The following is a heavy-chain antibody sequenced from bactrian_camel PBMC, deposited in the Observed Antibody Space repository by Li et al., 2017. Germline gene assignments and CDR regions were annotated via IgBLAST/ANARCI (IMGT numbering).Heavy chain of an antibody. CDR1: GFTFSSYY. CDR2: IYSDGSNT. Sequence: HVQLVESGGGLVQPGGSLRLSCAASGFTFSSYYMSWVRQAPGKGLGWVSSIYSDGSNTYYADSVKGRFTMARDNAKNTVYLQMSSLKPEDTGMYYCAAVPGPGRGSWAVFLEHEYNYWGQGTQVTVS. V-gene: IGHV3-2*01. J-gene: IGHJ4*01. CDR3: AAVPGPGRGSWAVFLEHEYNY. D-gene: IGHD1*01.